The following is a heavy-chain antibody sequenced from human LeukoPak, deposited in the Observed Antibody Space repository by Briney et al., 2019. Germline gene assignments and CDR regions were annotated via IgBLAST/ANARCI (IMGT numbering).Heavy chain of an antibody. CDR2: IYYSGST. CDR1: GGSISSYY. D-gene: IGHD6-19*01. CDR3: ARLYSSGWLADY. Sequence: SETLSLTCTVSGGSISSYYWSWIRQPPGKGLEWIGYIYYSGSTNYNPSLKSRVTISVDTSKNQFSLKLSSVTAADTAVYYCARLYSSGWLADYWGQGTLVTVSS. J-gene: IGHJ4*02. V-gene: IGHV4-59*01.